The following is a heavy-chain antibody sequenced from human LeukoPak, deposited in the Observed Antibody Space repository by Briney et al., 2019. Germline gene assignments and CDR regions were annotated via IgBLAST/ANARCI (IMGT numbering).Heavy chain of an antibody. V-gene: IGHV1-69*13. CDR1: GGTFSSYA. CDR2: ILPIFGTA. CDR3: ARDRTYDTAMVIGH. D-gene: IGHD5-18*01. J-gene: IGHJ4*02. Sequence: GASVKVSCKASGGTFSSYAISWVRQAPGQGLEWMGGILPIFGTANYAQKFQGRVTITADESTSTAYMELSSLRSEDTAVYYCARDRTYDTAMVIGHWGQGTLVTVSS.